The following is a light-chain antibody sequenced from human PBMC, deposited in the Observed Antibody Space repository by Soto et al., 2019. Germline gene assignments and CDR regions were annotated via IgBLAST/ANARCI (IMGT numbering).Light chain of an antibody. Sequence: QSVLTQPPSVSGSPGQSVTISCTGTGSDVGSYNRVSWYQQPPGTAPKLMIYEVSNRPSGVPDRFSGSKSGNTASLTISGLQAEDEADYYCSLYTSSIYVFGTGTKLTVL. CDR1: GSDVGSYNR. CDR3: SLYTSSIYV. J-gene: IGLJ1*01. V-gene: IGLV2-18*01. CDR2: EVS.